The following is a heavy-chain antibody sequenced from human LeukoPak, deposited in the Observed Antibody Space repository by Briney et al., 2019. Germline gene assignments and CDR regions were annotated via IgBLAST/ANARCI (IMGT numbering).Heavy chain of an antibody. J-gene: IGHJ4*02. D-gene: IGHD2-15*01. CDR3: TRGYCSGGICYNFDY. CDR2: IKSKTDGGTT. V-gene: IGHV3-15*01. Sequence: GGSLRLSCAASGFTFSNAWMSWVRQAPGKGLEWVGRIKSKTDGGTTDYAAPVKGRFIISRDDSKNTAYLQMNSLRTEDTAVYYCTRGYCSGGICYNFDYWGQGTLVTVSS. CDR1: GFTFSNAW.